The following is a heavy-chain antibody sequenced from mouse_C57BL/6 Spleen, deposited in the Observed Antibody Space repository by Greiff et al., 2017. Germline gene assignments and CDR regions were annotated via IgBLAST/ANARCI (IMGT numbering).Heavy chain of an antibody. J-gene: IGHJ2*01. D-gene: IGHD2-3*01. V-gene: IGHV10-3*01. Sequence: EVKVVASGGGLVQPKGSLKLSCAASGFTFNTYAMHWVRQAPGKGLEWVARIRSKSSNYATYYADSVKDRFTISRDDSQSMLYLQMNNLKTEDTAMYYCVREGYGYYSYYFDYWGQGTTLTVSS. CDR3: VREGYGYYSYYFDY. CDR1: GFTFNTYA. CDR2: IRSKSSNYAT.